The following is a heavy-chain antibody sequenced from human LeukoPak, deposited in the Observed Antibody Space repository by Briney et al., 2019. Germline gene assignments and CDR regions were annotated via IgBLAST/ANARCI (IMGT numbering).Heavy chain of an antibody. CDR1: GFTFSSYG. J-gene: IGHJ3*02. CDR3: AKDKGDAFDI. Sequence: PGGSLRLSCAASGFTFSSYGMHWVRQAPGKGLEWVAFIRYDGSNKYYADSVKGRFTISRDSSKNTLYLQMNSLRAEDTAVYYCAKDKGDAFDIWGQGTMVTVSS. CDR2: IRYDGSNK. V-gene: IGHV3-30*02.